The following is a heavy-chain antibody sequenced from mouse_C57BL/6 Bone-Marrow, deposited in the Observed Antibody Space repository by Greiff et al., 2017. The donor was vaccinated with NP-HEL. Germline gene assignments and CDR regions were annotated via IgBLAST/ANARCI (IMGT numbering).Heavy chain of an antibody. CDR3: ARSIYYDYADDPFYAMDY. D-gene: IGHD2-4*01. CDR2: IRHKANGYTT. CDR1: GFTFPDHY. J-gene: IGHJ4*01. V-gene: IGHV7-3*01. Sequence: EVKLMESGGGLVQPGGSLSLSCAASGFTFPDHYMSWVRQPPGTALEWLGFIRHKANGYTTEYSASVKGRFTISRDNSQSILYLQMNARRAEDRATYYCARSIYYDYADDPFYAMDYWGQGTSVTVSA.